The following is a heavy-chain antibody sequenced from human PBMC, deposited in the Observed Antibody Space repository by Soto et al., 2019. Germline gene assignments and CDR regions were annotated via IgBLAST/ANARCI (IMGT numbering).Heavy chain of an antibody. D-gene: IGHD1-26*01. CDR2: IYYTGST. V-gene: IGHV4-31*03. CDR3: ARGTTDWFDP. J-gene: IGHJ5*02. CDR1: GGSISTGGYY. Sequence: QVQLQESGPGLVKPSLTLSLTYTVSGGSISTGGYYWSWIRQHPGKGLEWIGYIYYTGSTYYTPSLKSRVTISLDTSKNQFSLNLSSVTAADTAVYYCARGTTDWFDPWGQGTLVTVSS.